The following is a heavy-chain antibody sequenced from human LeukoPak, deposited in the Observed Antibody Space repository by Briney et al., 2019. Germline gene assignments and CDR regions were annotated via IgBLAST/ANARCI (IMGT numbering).Heavy chain of an antibody. Sequence: SETLSLTCTVSGGSISSYYWSWIRQPPGKGLEWIGYIYYSGSTSYNPSLKSRVTISVDTSKNQFSLKLSSVTAADTAVYYCARHPGYCSGGSCSIEFDYWGQGTLVTVSS. D-gene: IGHD2-15*01. CDR2: IYYSGST. V-gene: IGHV4-59*08. CDR1: GGSISSYY. J-gene: IGHJ4*02. CDR3: ARHPGYCSGGSCSIEFDY.